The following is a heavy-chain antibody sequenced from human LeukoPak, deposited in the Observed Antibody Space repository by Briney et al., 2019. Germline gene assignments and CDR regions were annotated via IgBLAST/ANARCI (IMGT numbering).Heavy chain of an antibody. CDR3: ARVVVPAAMGGMDV. CDR2: IYYSGST. Sequence: SETLSLTCTVSGGSISSYYWSWIRQPPGKGLEWIGYIYYSGSTNYNPSLKSRVTISVDTSKNQFSLKLSSVTAADTAEYYCARVVVPAAMGGMDVWGQGTTVTVSS. D-gene: IGHD2-2*01. CDR1: GGSISSYY. V-gene: IGHV4-59*01. J-gene: IGHJ6*02.